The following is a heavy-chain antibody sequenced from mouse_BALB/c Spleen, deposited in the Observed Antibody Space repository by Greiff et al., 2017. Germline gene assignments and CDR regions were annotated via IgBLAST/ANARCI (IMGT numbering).Heavy chain of an antibody. CDR3: VRHGDGYLAWFAY. V-gene: IGHV10-1*02. CDR1: GFTFNTYA. D-gene: IGHD2-3*01. CDR2: IRSKSNNYAT. J-gene: IGHJ3*01. Sequence: EVQGVESGGGLVQPKGSLKLSCAASGFTFNTYAMNWVRQAPGKGLEWVARIRSKSNNYATYYADSVKDRFTISRDDSQSMLYLQMNNLKTEDTAMYYCVRHGDGYLAWFAYWGQGTLVTVSA.